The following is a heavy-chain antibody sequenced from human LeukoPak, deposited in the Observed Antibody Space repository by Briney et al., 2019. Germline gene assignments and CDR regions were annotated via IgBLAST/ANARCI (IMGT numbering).Heavy chain of an antibody. CDR2: TSSDGNIK. CDR1: GFTFSSYA. Sequence: GRSLRLSCAASGFTFSSYAMHWVRQAPGKGLEWVAVTSSDGNIKYYADSVKGRFTISRDNSKNTLYLHMNSLRAEDTAVYYCEKLRSSTSSDAFDIWGQGTMVTVSS. J-gene: IGHJ3*02. D-gene: IGHD2-2*01. CDR3: EKLRSSTSSDAFDI. V-gene: IGHV3-30-3*02.